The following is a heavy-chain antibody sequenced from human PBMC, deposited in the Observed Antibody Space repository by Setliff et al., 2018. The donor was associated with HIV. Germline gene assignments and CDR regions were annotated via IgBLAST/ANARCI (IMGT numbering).Heavy chain of an antibody. V-gene: IGHV4-31*03. Sequence: SETLSLTCTVSGGSISSGGYYWSWIRQHPGKGLEWIGYIYYSGSTYYNPSLKSRVTISVDTSKNQFSLKLSSVTAADTAVYYCARGGIAAAGTYYYYMDVWGKGTTVTVSS. J-gene: IGHJ6*03. CDR2: IYYSGST. CDR1: GGSISSGGYY. D-gene: IGHD6-13*01. CDR3: ARGGIAAAGTYYYYMDV.